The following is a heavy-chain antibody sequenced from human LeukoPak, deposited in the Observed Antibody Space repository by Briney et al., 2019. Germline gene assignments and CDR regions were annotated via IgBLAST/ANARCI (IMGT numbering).Heavy chain of an antibody. V-gene: IGHV3-48*01. Sequence: GGSLRLSCAVSGFTFTNNYMSWVRQAPGKGLEWVSYISSSSSTIYYADSVKGRFTISRDNAKNSLYLQMNSLRAEDTAVYYCTRDNGVDYWGQGTLVTVSS. CDR1: GFTFTNNY. CDR3: TRDNGVDY. CDR2: ISSSSSTI. J-gene: IGHJ4*02.